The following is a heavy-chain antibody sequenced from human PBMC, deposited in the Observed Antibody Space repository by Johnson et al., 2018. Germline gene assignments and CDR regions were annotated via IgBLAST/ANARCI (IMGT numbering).Heavy chain of an antibody. Sequence: QVQLVQSGGGVVQPGRSLRLSCAASGFTFSNYGMHWVRQAPGKGLEWVAVISHDGSNKYYADSVKGRFTISKDNSKNTLYLQMNSLRAEDTAVYYRARDQVVTANPFHYYYGMDVWGQGTTVTVSS. J-gene: IGHJ6*02. V-gene: IGHV3-30*03. CDR1: GFTFSNYG. CDR2: ISHDGSNK. D-gene: IGHD2-21*02. CDR3: ARDQVVTANPFHYYYGMDV.